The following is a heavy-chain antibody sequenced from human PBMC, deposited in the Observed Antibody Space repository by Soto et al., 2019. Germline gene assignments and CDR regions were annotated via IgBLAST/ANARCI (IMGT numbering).Heavy chain of an antibody. CDR2: IRSKAYGGTT. D-gene: IGHD6-19*01. J-gene: IGHJ6*02. V-gene: IGHV3-49*03. CDR3: TRVLGIAVAGTPYYYGMDV. CDR1: GFTFGDYA. Sequence: GGSLRLSCTASGFTFGDYAMSWFRQAPGKGLEWVGFIRSKAYGGTTEYAASVKGRFTISRDDSKSIAYLQMNSLKTEDTAVYYCTRVLGIAVAGTPYYYGMDVWGQGTTVT.